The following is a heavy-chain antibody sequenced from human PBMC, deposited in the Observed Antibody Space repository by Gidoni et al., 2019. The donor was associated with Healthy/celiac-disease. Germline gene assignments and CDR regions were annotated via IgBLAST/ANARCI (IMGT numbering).Heavy chain of an antibody. V-gene: IGHV3-64*01. CDR3: ALGGTTADLDAFDI. CDR2: ISSTGGST. CDR1: GFTFSSYA. Sequence: EVQLVESGGGLVQPGGSLSLSCAASGFTFSSYAMHWVRQAPGKGLEYVSAISSTGGSTYYANSVKGRFTISRDNSKNTLYLQMGSLRAEDMAVYYCALGGTTADLDAFDIWGQGTMVTVSS. J-gene: IGHJ3*02. D-gene: IGHD4-4*01.